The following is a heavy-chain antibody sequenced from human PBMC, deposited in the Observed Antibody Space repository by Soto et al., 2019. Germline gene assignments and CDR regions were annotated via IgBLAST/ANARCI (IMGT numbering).Heavy chain of an antibody. CDR3: ARLYDRSSSWYGAFDI. J-gene: IGHJ3*02. CDR2: ISAYNGNT. V-gene: IGHV1-18*01. D-gene: IGHD6-13*01. CDR1: GYTFTSYG. Sequence: ASVKVSCKASGYTFTSYGISWVRQAPGQGLEWMGWISAYNGNTNYAQKLQGRVTMTTDTSTSTAYMELRSLRFDDTAVYYCARLYDRSSSWYGAFDIWGQGTMVTVSS.